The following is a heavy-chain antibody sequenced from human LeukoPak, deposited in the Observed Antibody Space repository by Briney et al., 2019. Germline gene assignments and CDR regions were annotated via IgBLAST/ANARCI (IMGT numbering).Heavy chain of an antibody. CDR1: GGSISSSSYY. V-gene: IGHV4-39*07. J-gene: IGHJ4*02. CDR2: IYYSGST. CDR3: ARYGDILTGYYMWY. Sequence: KSSETLSLTCTASGGSISSSSYYWGWIRQPPGKGLEWIGSIYYSGSTYYNPSLKSRVTISVDTSKNQFSLKLSSVTAADTAVYYCARYGDILTGYYMWYWGQGTLVTVSS. D-gene: IGHD3-9*01.